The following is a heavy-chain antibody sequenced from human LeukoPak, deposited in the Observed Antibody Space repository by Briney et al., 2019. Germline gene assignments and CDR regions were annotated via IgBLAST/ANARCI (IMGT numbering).Heavy chain of an antibody. CDR3: ARDTSQWGELPDY. J-gene: IGHJ4*02. CDR1: GYTFTGYY. Sequence: ASVKVSCKASGYTFTGYYMHGVRQAPGQGLEWTGSINPNSGGTNYAQKFQGRVTMTRDTSISTAYMELSRLRSDDTAVYYCARDTSQWGELPDYWGQGTLVTVSS. V-gene: IGHV1-2*02. D-gene: IGHD1-26*01. CDR2: INPNSGGT.